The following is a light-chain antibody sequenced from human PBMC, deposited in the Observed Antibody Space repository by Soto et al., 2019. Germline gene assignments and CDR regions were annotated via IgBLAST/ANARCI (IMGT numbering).Light chain of an antibody. CDR3: AAWDDSLSGRV. V-gene: IGLV1-44*01. CDR1: SSNIGSYP. CDR2: TNN. J-gene: IGLJ2*01. Sequence: QLVLTQPPSASGTPGQRVTISCSGSSSNIGSYPVNWYQQLPGTAPKLLIYTNNQRPSGVPDRFSGSKSGTSASLAISGLQSEDEADYYCAAWDDSLSGRVFGGGTKLTVL.